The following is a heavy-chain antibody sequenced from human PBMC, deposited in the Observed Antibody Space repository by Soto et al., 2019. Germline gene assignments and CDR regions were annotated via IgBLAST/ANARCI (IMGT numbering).Heavy chain of an antibody. Sequence: GESLKFSCKGSGYSFAGYWITWVRQKPGKGLEWMGRIDPSDSQTYYSPSFRGHVTISVTKSISTVFLQWSSLRASDTAMYYCARQIYDSDTGPNFQYYFDSWGQGTPVTVSS. CDR3: ARQIYDSDTGPNFQYYFDS. D-gene: IGHD3-22*01. CDR1: GYSFAGYW. J-gene: IGHJ4*02. CDR2: IDPSDSQT. V-gene: IGHV5-10-1*01.